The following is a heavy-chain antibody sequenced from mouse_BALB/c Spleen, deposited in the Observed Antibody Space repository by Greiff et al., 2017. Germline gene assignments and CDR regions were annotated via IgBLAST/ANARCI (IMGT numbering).Heavy chain of an antibody. CDR3: ARVAGYRSFYAMDY. J-gene: IGHJ4*01. CDR1: GFSLTSYG. V-gene: IGHV2-9*02. D-gene: IGHD2-14*01. Sequence: VMLVESGPGLVAPSQSLSITCTVSGFSLTSYGVHWVRQPPGKGLEWLGVIWAGGSTNYNSALMSRLSISKDNSKSQVFLKMNSLQTDDTAMYYCARVAGYRSFYAMDYWGQGTSVTVSS. CDR2: IWAGGST.